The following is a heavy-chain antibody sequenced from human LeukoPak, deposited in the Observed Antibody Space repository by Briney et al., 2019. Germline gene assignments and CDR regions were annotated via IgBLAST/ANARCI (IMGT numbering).Heavy chain of an antibody. CDR1: GGSFNYY. V-gene: IGHV4-34*01. CDR2: INHSGIT. Sequence: PSETLSLTCAVYGGSFNYYWSWIRQPPGKGLEWIGEINHSGITKYNPSLKSRVSISVGTSKNQFSLRLSSVTAADTAIYYCAKSLYCGDDCFWGPGTMVTVSS. J-gene: IGHJ3*01. D-gene: IGHD2-21*02. CDR3: AKSLYCGDDCF.